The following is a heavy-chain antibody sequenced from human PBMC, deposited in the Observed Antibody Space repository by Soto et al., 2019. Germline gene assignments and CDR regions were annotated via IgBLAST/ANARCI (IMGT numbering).Heavy chain of an antibody. V-gene: IGHV4-4*02. D-gene: IGHD3-10*01. CDR2: VDLAGNT. CDR3: ARHGAFYFDR. J-gene: IGHJ4*02. Sequence: QVQLQESGPGLVEPSGTLSLTCAVSGGSISSSNWWSWVRQSPGKGLEWIGEVDLAGNTRYNPSLRSRVTISADKSKSPFSRKLTSVTAADTAVYYCARHGAFYFDRWGQGTLVTVSS. CDR1: GGSISSSNW.